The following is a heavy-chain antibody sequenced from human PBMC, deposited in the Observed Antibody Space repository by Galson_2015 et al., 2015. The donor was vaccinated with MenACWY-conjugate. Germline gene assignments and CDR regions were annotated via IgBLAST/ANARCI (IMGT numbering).Heavy chain of an antibody. J-gene: IGHJ4*02. CDR1: GFSPSTSAMC. CDR2: TDWDDDK. V-gene: IGHV2-70*01. Sequence: PALVKPTQPLTLTCTFSGFSPSTSAMCVSWIRQPPGEALEWLALTDWDDDKYYRTSLKNRLTISKDTSKNQVVLTRTNMDPVDTATYYCALLSSGYDYGFGDWGQAILVTVS. D-gene: IGHD5-12*01. CDR3: ALLSSGYDYGFGD.